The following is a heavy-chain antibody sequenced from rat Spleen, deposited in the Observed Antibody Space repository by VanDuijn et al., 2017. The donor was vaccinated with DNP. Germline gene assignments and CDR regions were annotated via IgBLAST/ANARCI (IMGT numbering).Heavy chain of an antibody. D-gene: IGHD1-12*02. CDR1: GFSLTSHG. J-gene: IGHJ2*01. CDR2: LSSGGNT. CDR3: ARETMMVVIITPFDY. Sequence: VQLQESGPGLVQPSQTLSLTCTVSGFSLTSHGVSWVRQPPGKGLEWIAALSSGGNTSYNSTLKSRLSISRDTSKSQVFLKMNSLQTEDTATYYCARETMMVVIITPFDYWGQGVMVTVSS. V-gene: IGHV2S12*01.